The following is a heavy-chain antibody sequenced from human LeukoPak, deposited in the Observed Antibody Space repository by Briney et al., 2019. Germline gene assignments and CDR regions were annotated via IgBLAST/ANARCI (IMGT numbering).Heavy chain of an antibody. CDR3: TRASVVGVTGLPDY. J-gene: IGHJ4*02. V-gene: IGHV3-49*04. D-gene: IGHD3-16*01. Sequence: GGSLRLSCTASGFTFGDYAMTWVRQAPGKGLEWVGFIRNKAYGATPEYAASLKGRFTISRDDSNSIAYLQMNSLKTEDTAVYYCTRASVVGVTGLPDYWGQGTMVTVSS. CDR1: GFTFGDYA. CDR2: IRNKAYGATP.